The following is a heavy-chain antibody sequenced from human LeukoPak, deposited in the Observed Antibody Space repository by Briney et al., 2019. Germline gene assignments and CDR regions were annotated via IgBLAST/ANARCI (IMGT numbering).Heavy chain of an antibody. CDR3: ASYGLPLIAVAGWRD. D-gene: IGHD6-19*01. CDR2: NYYSGTY. J-gene: IGHJ4*02. V-gene: IGHV4-39*01. Sequence: KPSETLSLTCTVSGGSINSNIYYWGWIRQPPGKGLEWIGSNYYSGTYYYNPSLKSRVTISVDTSKDQFYLKRRPSNAPDEALCYCASYGLPLIAVAGWRDWSQATLLTLPS. CDR1: GGSINSNIYY.